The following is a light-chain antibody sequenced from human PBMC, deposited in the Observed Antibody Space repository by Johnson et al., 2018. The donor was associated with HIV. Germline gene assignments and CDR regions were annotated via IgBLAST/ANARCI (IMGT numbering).Light chain of an antibody. CDR2: EDN. J-gene: IGLJ1*01. V-gene: IGLV1-51*02. CDR3: GTWDSSLSAGGG. Sequence: QSVLTQPPSVSAAPGQKVTISCSGSSSNIGNNYVSWYQQFPGAAPKLLIYEDNKRPSGIPDLFSGSKSGTSATLGITGLQTGDEADYYCGTWDSSLSAGGGFGTGTKVTVL. CDR1: SSNIGNNY.